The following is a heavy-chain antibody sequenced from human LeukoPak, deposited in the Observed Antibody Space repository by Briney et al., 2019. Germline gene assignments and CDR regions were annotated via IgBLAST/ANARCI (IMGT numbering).Heavy chain of an antibody. J-gene: IGHJ4*02. CDR1: GGSISDHF. V-gene: IGHV4-59*11. D-gene: IGHD6-13*01. Sequence: SETLSLTCTVSGGSISDHFWNWIRQTPEKGLEWIGYIYYSGDTYYNPSLKGRVTILVDTSKNHFSLKLSSVTAADTAVYYCARGASYSSNWPLDYWGQGTLVTVSS. CDR3: ARGASYSSNWPLDY. CDR2: IYYSGDT.